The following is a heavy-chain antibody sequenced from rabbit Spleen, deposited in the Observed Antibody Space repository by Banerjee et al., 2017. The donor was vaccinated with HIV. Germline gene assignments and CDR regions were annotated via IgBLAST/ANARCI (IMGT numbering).Heavy chain of an antibody. Sequence: QSLEESGGGLVKPGASLTLTCKASGFSFNSGYDMCWVRQAPGKGLQWVACAYAGSSGSTYSATWAKGRFTISKSSSTTVTLKMTGLTAADTATYFCARDTSSSFSSYGMDLWGPGTLVTVS. CDR2: AYAGSSGST. CDR3: ARDTSSSFSSYGMDL. J-gene: IGHJ6*01. CDR1: GFSFNSGYD. V-gene: IGHV1S40*01. D-gene: IGHD1-1*01.